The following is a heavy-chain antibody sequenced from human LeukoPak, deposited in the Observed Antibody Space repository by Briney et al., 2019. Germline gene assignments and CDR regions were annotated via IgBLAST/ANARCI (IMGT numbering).Heavy chain of an antibody. D-gene: IGHD1-1*01. CDR1: SYSISSDYY. Sequence: PSETLSLTCTVSSYSISSDYYWGWIRQPPGKGLEWIGNIYHTGSTYYNPSLKSRVTISVDTSKNQFSLKLTSVTAADTAVYYCASATGTTGVGGFDPWGQGTLVTVSS. J-gene: IGHJ5*02. CDR3: ASATGTTGVGGFDP. V-gene: IGHV4-38-2*02. CDR2: IYHTGST.